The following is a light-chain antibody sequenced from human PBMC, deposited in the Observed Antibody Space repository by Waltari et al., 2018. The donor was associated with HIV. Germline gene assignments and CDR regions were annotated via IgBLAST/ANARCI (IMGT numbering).Light chain of an antibody. CDR2: WAS. V-gene: IGKV4-1*01. J-gene: IGKJ1*01. Sequence: DIVMTQSPDSLVVSLGERATINCKSSQSVLYSSNNKNYLAWYQQKPGQPPKLLIYWASTLESGVPDRFSGGKSGTDFSLTISSLQAEDGAVYYCQQYYSTPRTFGQGTKVEI. CDR3: QQYYSTPRT. CDR1: QSVLYSSNNKNY.